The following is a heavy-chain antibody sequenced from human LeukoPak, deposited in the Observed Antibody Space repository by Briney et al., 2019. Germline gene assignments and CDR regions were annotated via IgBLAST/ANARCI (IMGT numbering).Heavy chain of an antibody. CDR1: GYSFTTYW. Sequence: GESLKISCRGSGYSFTTYWIGWVRQMPGKGLEWMGIIYPGDSDTRYTPSFQGQVTMSADKSINTAYLQWSSLKASDTAIYYCARRQGCTSSSCPPDYWGQGTLVTVSP. CDR3: ARRQGCTSSSCPPDY. V-gene: IGHV5-51*01. D-gene: IGHD2-2*01. J-gene: IGHJ4*02. CDR2: IYPGDSDT.